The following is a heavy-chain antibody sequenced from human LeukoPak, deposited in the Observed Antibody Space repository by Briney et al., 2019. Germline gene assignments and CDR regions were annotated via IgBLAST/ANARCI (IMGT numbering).Heavy chain of an antibody. CDR3: ARDLDY. CDR1: GFTFRSHA. J-gene: IGHJ4*02. CDR2: IYENGGTT. Sequence: GGSLRLSCGGSGFTFRSHAMSWVRQAPEKGLEFVSGIYENGGTTYYADSVKGRFSISRDNSKNTLYLQMNSLRAEDTAVYYCARDLDYWGQGTLVTVSS. V-gene: IGHV3-23*01.